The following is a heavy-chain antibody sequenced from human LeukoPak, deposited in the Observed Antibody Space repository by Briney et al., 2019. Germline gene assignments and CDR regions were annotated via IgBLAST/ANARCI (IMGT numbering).Heavy chain of an antibody. CDR3: ASGYYYDSRGYYYGD. Sequence: SQTLSLTCTVSGGSISSGDYYWSWIRQPPGKGLEWIGYIYYSGSTYYNPSLKSRVTISVDTSKNQFSLKLSSVTAADTAVYYCASGYYYDSRGYYYGDWGQGTLVTVSS. CDR1: GGSISSGDYY. CDR2: IYYSGST. J-gene: IGHJ4*02. V-gene: IGHV4-30-4*01. D-gene: IGHD3-22*01.